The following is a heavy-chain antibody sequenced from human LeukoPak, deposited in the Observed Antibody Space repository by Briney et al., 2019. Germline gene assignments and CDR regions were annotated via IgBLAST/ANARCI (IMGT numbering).Heavy chain of an antibody. CDR3: ARAHNAMTTVTYWGYYYYGMDV. V-gene: IGHV1-8*01. J-gene: IGHJ6*02. D-gene: IGHD4-17*01. CDR1: GYTFTSYD. CDR2: MNPNSGNT. Sequence: ASVKVSCKASGYTFTSYDINWVRQAPGQGLEWMGWMNPNSGNTGYAQKFQGRVTMTRNTSISTAYMELSSLRSEDTAVYYCARAHNAMTTVTYWGYYYYGMDVWGQGTTVTVSS.